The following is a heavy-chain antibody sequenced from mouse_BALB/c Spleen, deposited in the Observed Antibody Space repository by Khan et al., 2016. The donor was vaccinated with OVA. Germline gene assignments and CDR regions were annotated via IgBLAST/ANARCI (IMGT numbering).Heavy chain of an antibody. CDR1: GFTFSSNT. Sequence: EVKLVESGGGLVQPGGSLKLSCAASGFTFSSNTMSWVRQPPEKRLEWVAYITNGGGNTYYPDTVKGRFTISRDNPKNPLYLRMSSRKSEDTAMYYCARIPTFITTALDYWGQGTSVTVSS. CDR3: ARIPTFITTALDY. J-gene: IGHJ4*01. V-gene: IGHV5-12-2*01. CDR2: ITNGGGNT. D-gene: IGHD1-2*01.